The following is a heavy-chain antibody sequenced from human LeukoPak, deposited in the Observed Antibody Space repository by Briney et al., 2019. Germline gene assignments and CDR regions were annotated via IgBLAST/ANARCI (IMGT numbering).Heavy chain of an antibody. CDR3: ARAARAADAENPFDP. CDR2: IWYDGSNK. D-gene: IGHD6-13*01. V-gene: IGHV3-33*01. Sequence: PGGSLRLSCAASGFTFSSYGMHWVRQAPGKGLEWVAVIWYDGSNKYYADSVKGRFTISRDNSKNTLYLQMNSLRAEDTAVYYCARAARAADAENPFDPWGQGTLVTVSS. J-gene: IGHJ5*02. CDR1: GFTFSSYG.